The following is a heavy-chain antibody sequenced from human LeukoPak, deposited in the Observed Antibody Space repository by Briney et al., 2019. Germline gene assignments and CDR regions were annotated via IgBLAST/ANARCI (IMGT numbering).Heavy chain of an antibody. CDR1: GLTVSSYA. Sequence: GESLRLSCGASGLTVSSYAMSWVRQAPGKGLEWVSTIIGSAANTYYADSVKGRFTISRDDSKNTVYLQMNSLRAEDTAVYSCAKYSAGTSYRGLDQWGHGTLVTVSS. D-gene: IGHD5-12*01. CDR3: AKYSAGTSYRGLDQ. J-gene: IGHJ4*01. V-gene: IGHV3-23*01. CDR2: IIGSAANT.